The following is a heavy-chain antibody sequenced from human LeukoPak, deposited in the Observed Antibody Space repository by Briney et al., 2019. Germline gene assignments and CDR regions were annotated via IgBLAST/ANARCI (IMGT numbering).Heavy chain of an antibody. CDR1: GFTFSTYW. V-gene: IGHV3-74*01. J-gene: IGHJ3*02. CDR2: INSDGSRT. D-gene: IGHD6-19*01. CDR3: ARPETQYSSGLDGFDI. Sequence: GGSLRLSCAASGFTFSTYWMHWVRQAPGKGLVWVSRINSDGSRTTYADSVKGRFTISRDNAKNTLYLQMNSLRTEDTAVYYCARPETQYSSGLDGFDIWGQGAMVTVSS.